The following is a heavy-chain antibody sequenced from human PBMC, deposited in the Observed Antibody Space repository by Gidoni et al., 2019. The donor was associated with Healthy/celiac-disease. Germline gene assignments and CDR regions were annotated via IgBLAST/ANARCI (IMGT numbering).Heavy chain of an antibody. CDR3: AKGSPTVTTAMDV. D-gene: IGHD4-17*01. CDR1: GFTFDDYA. Sequence: EVQLVESGGVLVQPGRSLRLSCAASGFTFDDYAMHWVRQAPGKGLEWVSGISWNSGSIGYADSVKGRFTISRDNAKNSLYLQMNSLRAEDTALYYCAKGSPTVTTAMDVWGQGTTVTVSS. CDR2: ISWNSGSI. J-gene: IGHJ6*02. V-gene: IGHV3-9*01.